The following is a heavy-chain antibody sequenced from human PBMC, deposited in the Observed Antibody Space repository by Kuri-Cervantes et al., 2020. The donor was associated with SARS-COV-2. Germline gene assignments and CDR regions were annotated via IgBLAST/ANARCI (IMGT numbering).Heavy chain of an antibody. CDR3: AKVETANLDY. J-gene: IGHJ4*02. D-gene: IGHD3-3*01. CDR1: GFTFSSYA. V-gene: IGHV3-23*01. CDR2: ISGSGGST. Sequence: GALKISCAASGFTFSSYAMSWVRQAPGKGLEWVSAISGSGGSTYYADSVKGRFTISRDNSKNSLYLEMNSLRPEDTAVYYCAKVETANLDYWGQGTLVTVSS.